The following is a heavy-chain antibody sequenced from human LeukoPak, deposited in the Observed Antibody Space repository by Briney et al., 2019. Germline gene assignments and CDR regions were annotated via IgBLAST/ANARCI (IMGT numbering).Heavy chain of an antibody. J-gene: IGHJ4*02. V-gene: IGHV3-23*01. Sequence: PGGSLRLSCAASGFTFSSYAMNWARQAPGKGLEWVSAISGSGASTYYADSVKGRFTISRDNSKNTLYLQMYSLRAEDTAIYYCAKAALRYQLLSSLDYWGQGTLVTVSS. CDR1: GFTFSSYA. CDR2: ISGSGAST. D-gene: IGHD2-2*01. CDR3: AKAALRYQLLSSLDY.